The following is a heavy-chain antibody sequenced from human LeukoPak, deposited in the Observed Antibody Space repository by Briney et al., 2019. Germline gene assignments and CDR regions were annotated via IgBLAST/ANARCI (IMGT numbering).Heavy chain of an antibody. CDR1: GGSISSGSYY. CDR3: ARLRRLFFGELYQYYFDY. CDR2: IYTSGST. Sequence: SETLSLTCTVSGGSISSGSYYWSWIRQPAGKGLEWIGRIYTSGSTNYNPSLKSRVTISVDTSKNQFSLKLSSVTAADTAVYYCARLRRLFFGELYQYYFDYWGQGTLVTVSS. V-gene: IGHV4-61*02. J-gene: IGHJ4*02. D-gene: IGHD3-10*01.